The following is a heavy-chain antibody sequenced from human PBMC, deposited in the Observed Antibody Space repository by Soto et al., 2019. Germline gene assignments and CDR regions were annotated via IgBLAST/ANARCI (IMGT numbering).Heavy chain of an antibody. CDR2: IYYSGST. Sequence: SETLSLTCTVSGGSISSYYWSWIRQPPGKGLEWIGYIYYSGSTNYNPSLKSRVTISVDTSKNQFSLKLSSVTAADTAVYYCARYCSGGSCYDYWGQGNLVTVSS. CDR1: GGSISSYY. J-gene: IGHJ4*02. D-gene: IGHD2-15*01. CDR3: ARYCSGGSCYDY. V-gene: IGHV4-59*08.